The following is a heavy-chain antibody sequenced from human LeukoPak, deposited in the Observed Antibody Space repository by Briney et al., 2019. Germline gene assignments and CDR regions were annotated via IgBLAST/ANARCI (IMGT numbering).Heavy chain of an antibody. CDR2: TYYRSTWYN. Sequence: SQTLSLTCAISGDIVSSNSVTWNWIRRSPSRGLEWLGRTYYRSTWYNDYAVSVRGRITVNPDTSKNQFSLKLSSVTAADTAVYYCARLIRPDNWFDPWGQGTLVTVSS. J-gene: IGHJ5*02. CDR1: GDIVSSNSVT. D-gene: IGHD3-16*01. V-gene: IGHV6-1*01. CDR3: ARLIRPDNWFDP.